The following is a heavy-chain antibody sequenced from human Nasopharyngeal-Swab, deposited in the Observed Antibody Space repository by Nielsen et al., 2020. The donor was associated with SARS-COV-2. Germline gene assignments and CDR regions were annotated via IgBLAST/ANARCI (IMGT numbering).Heavy chain of an antibody. Sequence: ESLKISCTVSGASISSYYWSWIRQPPGKGLEWIGYIYYSGSSDYNPSLKSRLTISVDKSKNQFSLQLSSVTAADTAVYYCVRSSSWYYFDYWAQGTQVTVSS. D-gene: IGHD6-13*01. CDR2: IYYSGSS. V-gene: IGHV4-59*12. CDR3: VRSSSWYYFDY. CDR1: GASISSYY. J-gene: IGHJ4*02.